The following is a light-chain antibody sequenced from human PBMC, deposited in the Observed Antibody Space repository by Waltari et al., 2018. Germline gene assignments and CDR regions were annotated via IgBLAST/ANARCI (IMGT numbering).Light chain of an antibody. CDR3: QHYVRLPVT. CDR1: QSVRGT. V-gene: IGKV3-20*01. J-gene: IGKJ1*01. CDR2: AAS. Sequence: EIVLTQSPGPLSLSPGERATLSCRASQSVRGTLAWYQQKPGQPPSLLIYAASSRATGIPDRFSGSGAVTDFTLTISRLDPEDFAVYYCQHYVRLPVTFGQGTKVEIK.